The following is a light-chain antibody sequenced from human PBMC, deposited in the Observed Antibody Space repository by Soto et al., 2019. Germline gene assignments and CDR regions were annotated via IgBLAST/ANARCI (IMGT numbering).Light chain of an antibody. CDR1: SSNIGSNP. CDR3: ATWDDSLSGPV. J-gene: IGLJ3*02. V-gene: IGLV1-44*01. Sequence: QSVLTQPPSASGAPGQRVTISCSGSSSNIGSNPVNWYQQLPGTAPNLLIYTDNERPSGVPDRFSGSKSGTSASLAIGGLQSEDEADYYCATWDDSLSGPVFGGGTKVTVL. CDR2: TDN.